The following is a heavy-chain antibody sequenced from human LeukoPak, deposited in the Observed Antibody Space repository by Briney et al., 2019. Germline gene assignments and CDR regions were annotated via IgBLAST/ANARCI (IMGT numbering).Heavy chain of an antibody. Sequence: ASVKVSCKASGYTFTGYYMHWVRQAPGQGLEWMGWINPNSGGTNYAQKFQGRVTMTRDTSISTAYMELSRLRSDDTAVYYCASGGPLEREIVLLFSDFWGQGTLVTVSS. CDR3: ASGGPLEREIVLLFSDF. CDR1: GYTFTGYY. CDR2: INPNSGGT. V-gene: IGHV1-2*02. D-gene: IGHD2/OR15-2a*01. J-gene: IGHJ4*02.